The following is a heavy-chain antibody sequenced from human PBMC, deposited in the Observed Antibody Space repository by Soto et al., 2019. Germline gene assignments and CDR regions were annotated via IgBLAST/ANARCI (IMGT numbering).Heavy chain of an antibody. V-gene: IGHV3-30*18. J-gene: IGHJ6*02. CDR3: AKDRPLRITIFSPGMDV. CDR2: ISYDGSNK. Sequence: GGSLRLSCAASGFTFSSYGMHWVRQAPGKGLEWVAVISYDGSNKYYADSVKGRFTISRDNSKNTLYLQMNSLRAEDTAVYYCAKDRPLRITIFSPGMDVWGQGTTVTVSS. CDR1: GFTFSSYG. D-gene: IGHD3-3*01.